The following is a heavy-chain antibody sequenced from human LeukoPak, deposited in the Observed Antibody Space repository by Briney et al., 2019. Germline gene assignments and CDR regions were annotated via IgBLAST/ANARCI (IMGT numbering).Heavy chain of an antibody. CDR2: INHSGST. CDR3: ARVTMIVVVNWFDP. Sequence: PSETLSLTCAVYGGSFSGYYWSWIRQPPGKGLEWIGEINHSGSTNYNPSLKSRVTISVDTSKNQFSLRLSSVTAADTAAYYCARVTMIVVVNWFDPWGQGTLVTVPS. J-gene: IGHJ5*02. D-gene: IGHD3-22*01. CDR1: GGSFSGYY. V-gene: IGHV4-34*01.